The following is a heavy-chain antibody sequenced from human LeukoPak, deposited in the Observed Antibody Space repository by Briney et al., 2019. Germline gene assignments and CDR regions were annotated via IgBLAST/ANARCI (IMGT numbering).Heavy chain of an antibody. D-gene: IGHD1-26*01. CDR2: IYYSGST. CDR1: GGSISSYY. CDR3: ARLASGSYGPLTPFDY. J-gene: IGHJ4*02. Sequence: SEPLSLTCTVSGGSISSYYWSWVRPPPGRGRDWVGDIYYSGSTNYNPSLKSRVTISVDTSKNQFSLRLSPVTAADTAVYYSARLASGSYGPLTPFDYWGQGTLVTVSS. V-gene: IGHV4-59*08.